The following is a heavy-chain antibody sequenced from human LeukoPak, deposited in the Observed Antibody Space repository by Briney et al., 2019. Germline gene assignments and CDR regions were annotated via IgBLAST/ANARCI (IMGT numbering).Heavy chain of an antibody. Sequence: ASVKVSCKASGYTFTSYGISWVRQAPGQGLEWMGWISAYNGNTNYAQKLQGRVTVTTDTSTSTAYMELRSLRSDDTAVYYCARDPRNVLRYFDWLSGSWFDPWGQGTLVTVSS. V-gene: IGHV1-18*04. J-gene: IGHJ5*02. D-gene: IGHD3-9*01. CDR2: ISAYNGNT. CDR3: ARDPRNVLRYFDWLSGSWFDP. CDR1: GYTFTSYG.